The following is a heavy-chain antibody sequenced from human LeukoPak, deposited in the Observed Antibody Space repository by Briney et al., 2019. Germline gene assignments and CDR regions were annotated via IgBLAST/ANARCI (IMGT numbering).Heavy chain of an antibody. CDR3: ASRGTNGVCFDY. D-gene: IGHD2-8*01. V-gene: IGHV4-34*01. Sequence: SETLSLTCAVYGVSFSGYYWSWIRQPPGKGLEWIGEINHSGSTNYNPSLKSRVTISVDTSKNQCSLKLSSVTAADTAVYYCASRGTNGVCFDYWGQGTLVTVSS. CDR1: GVSFSGYY. J-gene: IGHJ4*02. CDR2: INHSGST.